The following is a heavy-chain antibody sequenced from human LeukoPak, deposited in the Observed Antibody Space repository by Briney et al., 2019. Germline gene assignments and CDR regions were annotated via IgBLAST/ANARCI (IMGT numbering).Heavy chain of an antibody. CDR3: ARSVGYCSSTSCYLDY. J-gene: IGHJ4*02. D-gene: IGHD2-2*01. Sequence: GGSLRLSCAASGFTVSSNYMSWVRQAPGKGLEWVSVIYSGGSTYYADSVKGRFTISRDNSKNTLYLQMNSLRAEDTAVYYCARSVGYCSSTSCYLDYWGQGTLVTVSS. CDR1: GFTVSSNY. CDR2: IYSGGST. V-gene: IGHV3-66*01.